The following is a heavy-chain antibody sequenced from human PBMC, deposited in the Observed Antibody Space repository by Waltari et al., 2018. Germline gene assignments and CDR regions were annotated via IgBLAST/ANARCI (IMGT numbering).Heavy chain of an antibody. CDR3: AKRLRAAAGLFDY. J-gene: IGHJ4*02. D-gene: IGHD6-13*01. CDR1: GFTFRSYA. V-gene: IGHV3-23*01. CDR2: ISGSGGST. Sequence: EVQLLESGGGLVQPGGSLRLSCAASGFTFRSYAMSWVRKAPGKGLEWVSAISGSGGSTYYADSVKGRFTISRDNSKNTLYLQMNSLRAEDTAVYYCAKRLRAAAGLFDYWGQGTLVTVSS.